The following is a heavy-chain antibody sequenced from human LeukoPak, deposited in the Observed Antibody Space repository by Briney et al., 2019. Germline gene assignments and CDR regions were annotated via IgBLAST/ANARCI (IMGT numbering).Heavy chain of an antibody. V-gene: IGHV3-33*08. CDR1: GFTFSSYG. CDR3: ARDKRYYYDSSGPHAFDI. CDR2: IWYGGSNK. D-gene: IGHD3-22*01. J-gene: IGHJ3*02. Sequence: GGSLRLSCAASGFTFSSYGMHWVRQAPGKGLEWVAVIWYGGSNKYYADSVKGRFTISRDNAKNSLYLQMNSLRAEDTAVYYCARDKRYYYDSSGPHAFDIWGQGAMVTVSS.